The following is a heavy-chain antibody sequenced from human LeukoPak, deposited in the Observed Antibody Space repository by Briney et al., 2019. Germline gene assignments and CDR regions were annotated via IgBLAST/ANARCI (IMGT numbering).Heavy chain of an antibody. CDR1: GGSISSYY. CDR3: ARVVYSGYDFRGAMDV. D-gene: IGHD5-12*01. Sequence: SETLSLTCTVSGGSISSYYWSWIRQPPGKGLEWIGYIYYSGSTNYNPSLKSRVTISVDTSKNQFSLKLSSVTAADTAVYYCARVVYSGYDFRGAMDVWGKGTTVTVSS. V-gene: IGHV4-59*01. J-gene: IGHJ6*03. CDR2: IYYSGST.